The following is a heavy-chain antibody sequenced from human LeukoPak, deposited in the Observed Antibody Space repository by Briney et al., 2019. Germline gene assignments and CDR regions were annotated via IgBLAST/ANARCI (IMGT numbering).Heavy chain of an antibody. Sequence: SATLSLTWTVSNGSISSFYWTWIRQPLGKGLEWIGYIYYTGTTDYNPSLKSRVTISVDTSKNQFSLKLSSVTAADTAVYYCARGYGRYFDYWGQGTLVTVSS. CDR3: ARGYGRYFDY. CDR2: IYYTGTT. J-gene: IGHJ4*02. V-gene: IGHV4-59*01. D-gene: IGHD5-18*01. CDR1: NGSISSFY.